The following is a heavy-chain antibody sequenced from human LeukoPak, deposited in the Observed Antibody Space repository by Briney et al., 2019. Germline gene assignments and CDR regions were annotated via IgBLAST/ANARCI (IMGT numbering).Heavy chain of an antibody. CDR1: GFTFSTYA. J-gene: IGHJ4*02. D-gene: IGHD6-13*01. Sequence: RSGGSLRLSCAASGFTFSTYAMSWVRQAPGKGLEWVSGISGSGSGGSTYYADSVRGRFTISRDNSKNTLYLQMNTLRAEDTAIYYCAKSRWYFDNWGQGTLVTVSS. V-gene: IGHV3-23*01. CDR3: AKSRWYFDN. CDR2: ISGSGSGGST.